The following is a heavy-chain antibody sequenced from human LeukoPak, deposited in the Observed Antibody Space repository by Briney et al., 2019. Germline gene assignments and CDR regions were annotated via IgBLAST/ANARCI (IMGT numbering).Heavy chain of an antibody. V-gene: IGHV4-59*08. D-gene: IGHD6-13*01. J-gene: IGHJ6*02. CDR2: INDSGAT. CDR1: GGSISPYY. Sequence: SETLSLTCTVSGGSISPYYWSWIRQPPGKGLEWMGYINDSGATNYIPSLRSRVTISVDTSKNQFSLKLSSVTAADPAVYYCARLRASWSSSWSGYYYYRMDVWGQGTTVTVSS. CDR3: ARLRASWSSSWSGYYYYRMDV.